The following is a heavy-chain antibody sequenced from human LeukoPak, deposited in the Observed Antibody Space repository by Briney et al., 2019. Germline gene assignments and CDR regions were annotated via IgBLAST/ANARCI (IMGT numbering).Heavy chain of an antibody. V-gene: IGHV3-74*01. CDR3: ARDRASYYYDSSGPLLDY. CDR1: GFTFSSYW. D-gene: IGHD3-22*01. Sequence: GGSLRLSCVASGFTFSSYWMHWVRQDPRKGLVWVSRINGDGRNINYADSVRGRFTISRDNAKNTLYLQMNSLRAEDTAVYYCARDRASYYYDSSGPLLDYWGQGTLVTVSS. J-gene: IGHJ4*02. CDR2: INGDGRNI.